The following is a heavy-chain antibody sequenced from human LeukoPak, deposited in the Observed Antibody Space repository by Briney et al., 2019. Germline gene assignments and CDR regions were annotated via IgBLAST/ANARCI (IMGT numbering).Heavy chain of an antibody. D-gene: IGHD1-26*01. CDR1: GYTFTSYA. Sequence: ASVTVSCTASGYTFTSYAMNWVRQAPGQGLEWMGWINTNTGNPTYAQGLTGRFVFSLDTSVSTAYLQISSLKAEDTAVYYCARPLHMGSGSSPGPGAYWGQGTLVTVSS. CDR3: ARPLHMGSGSSPGPGAY. V-gene: IGHV7-4-1*02. CDR2: INTNTGNP. J-gene: IGHJ4*02.